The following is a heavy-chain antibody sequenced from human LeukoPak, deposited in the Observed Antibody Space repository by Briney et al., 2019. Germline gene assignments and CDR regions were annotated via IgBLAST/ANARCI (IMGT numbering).Heavy chain of an antibody. V-gene: IGHV1-69*04. J-gene: IGHJ5*02. CDR2: IIPILGIA. Sequence: ASVKVSCKASGYTFTGYYIHWVRQAPGQGLEWMGRIIPILGIANYAQKFQGRVTITADKSTSTAYMELSSLRSEDTAVYYCARAAAAGTLGWFDPWGQGTLVTVSS. CDR3: ARAAAAGTLGWFDP. D-gene: IGHD6-13*01. CDR1: GYTFTGYY.